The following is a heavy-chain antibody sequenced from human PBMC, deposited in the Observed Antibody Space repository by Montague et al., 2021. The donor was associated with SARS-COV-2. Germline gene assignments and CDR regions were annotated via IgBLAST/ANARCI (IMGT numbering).Heavy chain of an antibody. CDR1: GFIFNNFA. V-gene: IGHV3-30*04. CDR2: ITYDGIDK. Sequence: SLRLSCAASGFIFNNFAFHWVRQVPGKGLEWVAIITYDGIDKFYADSVKGRFTISRDNSKNTLYLRMSSVTPEDTAIYYCARDRVPPDYGDAFGLWGQGTLVTVSS. CDR3: ARDRVPPDYGDAFGL. J-gene: IGHJ3*01. D-gene: IGHD4/OR15-4a*01.